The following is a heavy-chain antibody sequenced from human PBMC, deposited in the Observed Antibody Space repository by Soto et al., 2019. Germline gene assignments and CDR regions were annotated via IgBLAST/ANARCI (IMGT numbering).Heavy chain of an antibody. D-gene: IGHD4-17*01. CDR1: GYTFTSYG. V-gene: IGHV1-18*01. CDR3: ARDGHDYGDYAELEY. J-gene: IGHJ4*02. Sequence: QVQLVQSGAEVKKPGASVKVSCKSSGYTFTSYGISWVRQAPGQGLEWMGWISAYNGNTNYAQKLHGRVTMTTDTSTRTAYMALRSLRSEDTAVYYCARDGHDYGDYAELEYWGQGTLVTVSS. CDR2: ISAYNGNT.